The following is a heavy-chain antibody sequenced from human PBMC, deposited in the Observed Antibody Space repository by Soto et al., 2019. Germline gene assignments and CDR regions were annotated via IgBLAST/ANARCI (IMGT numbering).Heavy chain of an antibody. D-gene: IGHD3-22*01. J-gene: IGHJ4*02. Sequence: SETLSLTXTVSGGSISSSSYYWGWIRQPPGKGLEWIGSIYYSGSTYYNPSLKSRVTISVDTSKNQFSLKLSSVTAADTAVYYCARSDYYLTYYFDYWGQGTLVTVSS. CDR3: ARSDYYLTYYFDY. V-gene: IGHV4-39*01. CDR2: IYYSGST. CDR1: GGSISSSSYY.